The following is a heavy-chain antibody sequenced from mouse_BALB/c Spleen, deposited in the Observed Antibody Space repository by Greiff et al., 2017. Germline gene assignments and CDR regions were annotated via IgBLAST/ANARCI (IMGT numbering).Heavy chain of an antibody. J-gene: IGHJ3*01. CDR1: GFSLTGYG. V-gene: IGHV2-6-7*01. Sequence: VHLVESGPGLVAPSQSLSITCTVSGFSLTGYGVNWVRQPPGKGLEWLGMIWGDGSTDYNSALKSRLNISKDNSKNQVFLKMNSLQTDDTARYYCARGILLRPFAYGGQGTLVTVSA. CDR2: IWGDGST. D-gene: IGHD1-1*01. CDR3: ARGILLRPFAY.